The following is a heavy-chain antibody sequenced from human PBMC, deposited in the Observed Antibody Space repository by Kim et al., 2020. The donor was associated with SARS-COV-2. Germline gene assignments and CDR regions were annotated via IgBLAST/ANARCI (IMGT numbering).Heavy chain of an antibody. CDR3: ARHAIAATKSWFDP. J-gene: IGHJ5*02. D-gene: IGHD6-25*01. V-gene: IGHV5-51*01. Sequence: SPSFQGQVTISADKSINTAYLQWSSLKASDTAMYYCARHAIAATKSWFDPWGQGTLVTVSS.